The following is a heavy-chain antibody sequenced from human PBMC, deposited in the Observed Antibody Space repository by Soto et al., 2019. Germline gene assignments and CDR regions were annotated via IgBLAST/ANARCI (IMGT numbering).Heavy chain of an antibody. Sequence: QVPLVQSGAEVKKPGSSVKVSCKASGGTFSSYAISWVRQAPGQGLEWMGGIITIFGTANYAQKFQGRVTITEDDSTSTANMELSRLRSEDTAVYYCARGTQRYQLVLALFDYWGQGSLVTVSS. V-gene: IGHV1-69*01. D-gene: IGHD2-2*01. J-gene: IGHJ4*02. CDR2: IITIFGTA. CDR1: GGTFSSYA. CDR3: ARGTQRYQLVLALFDY.